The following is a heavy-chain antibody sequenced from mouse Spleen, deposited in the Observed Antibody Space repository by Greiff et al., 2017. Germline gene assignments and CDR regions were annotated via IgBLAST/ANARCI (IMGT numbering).Heavy chain of an antibody. J-gene: IGHJ3*01. V-gene: IGHV5-9*01. CDR2: ISSGGGNT. D-gene: IGHD2-1*01. CDR3: ANYYGNSWFAY. Sequence: EVMLVESGGGLVKLGGSLKLSCAASGFTFSSYAMSWVRQTPEKRLEWVATISSGGGNTYYPDSVKGRFTISRDNAKNTLYLQMSSLKSEDTAMYYCANYYGNSWFAYWGQGTLVTVSA. CDR1: GFTFSSYA.